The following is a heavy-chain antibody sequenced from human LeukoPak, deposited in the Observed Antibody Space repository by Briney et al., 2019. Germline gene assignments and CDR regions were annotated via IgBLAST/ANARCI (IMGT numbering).Heavy chain of an antibody. CDR3: AKSLLTTATGTGRAFDI. V-gene: IGHV3-30*18. CDR2: IAYDGSNK. J-gene: IGHJ3*02. CDR1: GFIFSNYG. Sequence: GGSLRLSCAASGFIFSNYGMHWVRQAPGKGLEWVAVIAYDGSNKYYADSVKGRFTISRDNSKNTLYLQMNSLRAEGSAEYYCAKSLLTTATGTGRAFDIWGQGTMVTVSA. D-gene: IGHD1-1*01.